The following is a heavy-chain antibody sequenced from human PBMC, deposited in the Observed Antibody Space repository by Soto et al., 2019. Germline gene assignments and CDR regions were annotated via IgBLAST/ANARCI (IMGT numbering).Heavy chain of an antibody. Sequence: WASVKGSCKTSGDTFSNYAISWVRQAPGQGLEWMGGIIPLFHSASYAQRSHDRVTITSDKFTSTSYMELRSLTSEDTAIYYCAASSFQYGVPGYFNLGFWGQGTLVTV. V-gene: IGHV1-69*06. CDR2: IIPLFHSA. CDR1: GDTFSNYA. J-gene: IGHJ4*02. D-gene: IGHD2-8*01. CDR3: AASSFQYGVPGYFNLGF.